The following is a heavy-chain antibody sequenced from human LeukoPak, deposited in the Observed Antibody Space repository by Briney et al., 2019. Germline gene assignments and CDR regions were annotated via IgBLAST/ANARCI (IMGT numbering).Heavy chain of an antibody. V-gene: IGHV4-59*01. J-gene: IGHJ6*03. CDR3: ARVEYGDFNYYYYYYTDV. Sequence: SETLSLTCSVSGASISSYYWSWIRQPPGKGLEWIGYINYRGSTNYNPSLKSRVTISVDTSKNQFSLKLSSVTAADTAVYYCARVEYGDFNYYYYYYTDVWGKGTTVTVSS. CDR2: INYRGST. D-gene: IGHD4-17*01. CDR1: GASISSYY.